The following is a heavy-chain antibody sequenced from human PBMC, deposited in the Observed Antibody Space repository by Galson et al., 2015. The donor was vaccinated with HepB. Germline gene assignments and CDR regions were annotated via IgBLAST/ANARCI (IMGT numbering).Heavy chain of an antibody. CDR3: AKDGYSYGRLFDY. CDR1: GFTFRSYA. D-gene: IGHD5-18*01. CDR2: ISGSGGSK. J-gene: IGHJ4*02. Sequence: SLRLSCAASGFTFRSYAMSWVRQAPGKGLEWVSAISGSGGSKYYANSVKGRFTISRDNSKSTLYLQVNSLGAEDTAVYYCAKDGYSYGRLFDYWGQGTLVTVSS. V-gene: IGHV3-23*01.